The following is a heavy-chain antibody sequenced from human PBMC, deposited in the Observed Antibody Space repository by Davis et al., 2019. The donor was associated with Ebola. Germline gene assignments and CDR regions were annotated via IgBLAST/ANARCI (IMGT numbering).Heavy chain of an antibody. V-gene: IGHV5-51*01. J-gene: IGHJ4*02. Sequence: PGGSLRLSCKGSGYSFTSYWIGWVRQMPGKGLEWMGIIYPGDSDTRYSPSFQGQVTISADKSISTAYLQWSSLKASDTAMYYCARHSSLAYQLLLYYWGQGTLVTVSS. CDR1: GYSFTSYW. D-gene: IGHD2-2*01. CDR3: ARHSSLAYQLLLYY. CDR2: IYPGDSDT.